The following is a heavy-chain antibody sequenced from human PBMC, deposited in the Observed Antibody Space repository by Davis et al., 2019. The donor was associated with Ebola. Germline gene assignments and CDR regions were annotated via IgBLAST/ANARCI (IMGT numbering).Heavy chain of an antibody. CDR1: GGTFNTYA. CDR3: ARKGHYDGFTEPDDF. V-gene: IGHV1-69*13. CDR2: IIPVSGIP. D-gene: IGHD4-23*01. J-gene: IGHJ1*01. Sequence: SVKVSCKASGGTFNTYAISWVRQAPGQGLDWMGGIIPVSGIPKYAQKFQGRVTITADESTSTVYMELTSLRSEDTAVYYCARKGHYDGFTEPDDFWGQGTLVIVSS.